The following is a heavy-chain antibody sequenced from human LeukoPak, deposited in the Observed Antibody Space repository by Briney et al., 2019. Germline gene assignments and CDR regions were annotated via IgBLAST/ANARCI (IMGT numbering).Heavy chain of an antibody. Sequence: ASVKVSCKASGYTFTSYDINCVRQATGQGLEWIGWMNPKSGNTGYAQKFQGRVTMTRNTSISTAYMELSSLRSEDTAVYYCAKGGPYYDFWSGYYKGHYYYGMDVWGEETTVTVSS. J-gene: IGHJ6*04. CDR1: GYTFTSYD. V-gene: IGHV1-8*01. CDR2: MNPKSGNT. CDR3: AKGGPYYDFWSGYYKGHYYYGMDV. D-gene: IGHD3-3*01.